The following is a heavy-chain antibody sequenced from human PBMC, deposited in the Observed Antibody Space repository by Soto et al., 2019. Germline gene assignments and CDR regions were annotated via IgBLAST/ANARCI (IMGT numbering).Heavy chain of an antibody. Sequence: GVSLRLSCAASGFTFSSYSMNWVRQAPGKGLEWVSYISSSSSTIYYADSVKGRFTISRDNAKNSLYLQMNSLRAEDTAVYYCARDSGYSYGPFDYWGQGTLVTVS. J-gene: IGHJ4*02. V-gene: IGHV3-48*01. CDR3: ARDSGYSYGPFDY. D-gene: IGHD5-18*01. CDR2: ISSSSSTI. CDR1: GFTFSSYS.